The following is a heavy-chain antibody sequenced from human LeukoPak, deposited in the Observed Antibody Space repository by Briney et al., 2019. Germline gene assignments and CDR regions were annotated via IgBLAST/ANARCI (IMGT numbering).Heavy chain of an antibody. CDR2: IYDGGST. J-gene: IGHJ4*02. D-gene: IGHD3-22*01. V-gene: IGHV4-59*01. CDR1: GASISSYY. Sequence: SETLSLTCTVSGASISSYYWNWIRQPPGKGLEWIGYIYDGGSTNHNPSLKSRVTISVDTSKNQFSLKLTPVTAADTAVYYCARSRTYYYDSSGYQIDYWGQGTLVTVSS. CDR3: ARSRTYYYDSSGYQIDY.